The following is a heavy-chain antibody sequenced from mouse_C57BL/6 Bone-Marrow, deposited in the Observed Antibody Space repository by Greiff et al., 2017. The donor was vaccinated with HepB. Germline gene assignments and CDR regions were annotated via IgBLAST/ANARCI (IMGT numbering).Heavy chain of an antibody. CDR1: GFTFSDYY. V-gene: IGHV5-12*01. CDR3: ARHGHYGSDYYAMDY. J-gene: IGHJ4*01. D-gene: IGHD1-1*01. Sequence: EVQLVESGGGLVQPGGSLKLSCAASGFTFSDYYMYWVRQTPEKRLEWVAYISNGGGSTYYPDTVKGRFTISRDNAKNTPYLQMSRLKSQDTAMYYCARHGHYGSDYYAMDYWGQGTSVTVSS. CDR2: ISNGGGST.